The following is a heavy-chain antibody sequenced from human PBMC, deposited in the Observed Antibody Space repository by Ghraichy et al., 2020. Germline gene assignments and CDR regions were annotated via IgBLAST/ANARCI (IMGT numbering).Heavy chain of an antibody. V-gene: IGHV3-23*01. CDR2: ISGRGANT. CDR1: GFTFSSYA. CDR3: AKDRALGGGSCFDY. D-gene: IGHD2-15*01. J-gene: IGHJ4*02. Sequence: GGSLRLSCAASGFTFSSYAMSWVRQAPGKGLEWVSAISGRGANTYYAVSVNGRFTISRDNSKNTLYLQMNSLRAEDTAVYYCAKDRALGGGSCFDYWGQGALVTVSS.